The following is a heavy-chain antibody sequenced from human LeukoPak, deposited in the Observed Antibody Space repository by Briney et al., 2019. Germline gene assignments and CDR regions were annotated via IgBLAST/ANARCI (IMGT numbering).Heavy chain of an antibody. J-gene: IGHJ4*02. CDR1: GFTFSSYE. V-gene: IGHV3-48*03. Sequence: GGSLRLSCAASGFTFSSYEMNWVRQAPGKGLEWVSYISSSGSTIYYADSVKGRFTISRDNSKNTLYLQMDSLRAEDTAVYYCAKGYYDSYGHDYWGQGTLVTVSS. CDR3: AKGYYDSYGHDY. CDR2: ISSSGSTI. D-gene: IGHD3-22*01.